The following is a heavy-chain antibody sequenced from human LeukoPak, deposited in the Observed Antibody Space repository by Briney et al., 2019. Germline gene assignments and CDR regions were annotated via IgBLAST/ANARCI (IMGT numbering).Heavy chain of an antibody. V-gene: IGHV4-34*01. Sequence: GSLRLSCAASGFTFRTYSIHWVRQAPGKGLEWIGEINHSGSTNYNPSLKSRVTISVDTSKNQFSLKLSSVTAAGTAVYYCARWRVGASSLFDYWGQGTLVTVSS. CDR2: INHSGST. J-gene: IGHJ4*02. CDR3: ARWRVGASSLFDY. CDR1: GFTFRTYS. D-gene: IGHD1-26*01.